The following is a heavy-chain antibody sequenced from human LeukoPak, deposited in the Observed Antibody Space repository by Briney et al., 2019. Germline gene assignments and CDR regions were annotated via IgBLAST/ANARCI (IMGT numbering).Heavy chain of an antibody. D-gene: IGHD3-22*01. CDR1: GYTFTSYD. CDR3: ARGEWEYYYDSRSLAGGVDY. CDR2: MNPNSGNT. V-gene: IGHV1-8*01. Sequence: ASVKVSCKASGYTFTSYDINWVRQATGQGLEWMGWMNPNSGNTGYAQKFQGRVTMTRNTSISTAYMELSSPRSEDTAVYYCARGEWEYYYDSRSLAGGVDYWGQGTLVTVSS. J-gene: IGHJ4*02.